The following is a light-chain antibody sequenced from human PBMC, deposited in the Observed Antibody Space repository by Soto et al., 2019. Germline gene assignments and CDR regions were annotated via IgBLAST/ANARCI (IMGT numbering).Light chain of an antibody. J-gene: IGKJ5*01. CDR2: GTS. CDR3: QQYGSSSIT. Sequence: EIVLTQSPDSLSLSPGERATLSCRASQSVSSSYLAWYQQKPGQAPRLLIYGTSSRATGIPDRFSGSGSGTEFTLTISRLEPEDFVVYYCQQYGSSSITFGQGTRLEIK. V-gene: IGKV3-20*01. CDR1: QSVSSSY.